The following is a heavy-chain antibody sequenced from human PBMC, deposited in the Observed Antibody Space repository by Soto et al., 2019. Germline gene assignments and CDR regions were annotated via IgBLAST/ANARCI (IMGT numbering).Heavy chain of an antibody. CDR1: GFTFSSYW. J-gene: IGHJ4*02. Sequence: EVQLVESGGGLVQPGGSLRLSCAASGFTFSSYWMHWVLQAPGKGLVWVSRINSDGSSTSYAYSVKGRFTISRDNAKNTLYLQMNSLRAEDTAVYYCVRTSLVVAAATREDYWGQGTLVTVSS. D-gene: IGHD2-15*01. CDR2: INSDGSST. CDR3: VRTSLVVAAATREDY. V-gene: IGHV3-74*01.